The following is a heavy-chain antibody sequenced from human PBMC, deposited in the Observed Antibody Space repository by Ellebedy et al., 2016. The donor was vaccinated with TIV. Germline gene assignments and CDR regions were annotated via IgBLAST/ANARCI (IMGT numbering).Heavy chain of an antibody. V-gene: IGHV4-39*01. CDR3: ARHGRSINYWYFDL. J-gene: IGHJ2*01. CDR1: GGSISTSSYY. Sequence: MPSETLSLTCTVSGGSISTSSYYWGWIRQPPGKGLEWIGSVFYNGNTFYNPSLQSRVTISVHTFKNQFSLNLSSVTAADTAVYYCARHGRSINYWYFDLWGRGTLVTVSS. CDR2: VFYNGNT.